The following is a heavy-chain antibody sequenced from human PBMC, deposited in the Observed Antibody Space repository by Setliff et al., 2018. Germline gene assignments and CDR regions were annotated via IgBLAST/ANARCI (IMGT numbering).Heavy chain of an antibody. CDR1: GGSFSGYY. V-gene: IGHV4-34*01. CDR3: ARVPNFWSGYLDY. Sequence: SETLSLTCAVYGGSFSGYYWSWIRQPPGKGLEWIGAINHSGSTNYNPSLKSRVTISVDTSKNQFSLKLSSVTAADTAVYYCARVPNFWSGYLDYWGQGTLVTVSS. J-gene: IGHJ4*02. CDR2: INHSGST. D-gene: IGHD3-3*01.